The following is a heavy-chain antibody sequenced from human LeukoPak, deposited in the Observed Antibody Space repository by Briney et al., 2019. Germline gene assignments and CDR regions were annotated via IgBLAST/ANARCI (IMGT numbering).Heavy chain of an antibody. CDR1: GGSISSHY. D-gene: IGHD1-26*01. CDR2: IYYSGST. CDR3: ARDVGPPGANWFDP. V-gene: IGHV4-59*11. J-gene: IGHJ5*02. Sequence: SETLSLTCTVSGGSISSHYWSWIRQPPGKGLEWIRYIYYSGSTNYNPSLKSRVTISVDTSKNEFSLKLSSVTAADTAVYYCARDVGPPGANWFDPWGQGTLVTVSS.